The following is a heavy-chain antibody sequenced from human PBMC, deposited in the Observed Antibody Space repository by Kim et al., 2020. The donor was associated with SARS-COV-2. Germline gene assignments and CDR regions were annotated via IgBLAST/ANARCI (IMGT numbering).Heavy chain of an antibody. V-gene: IGHV3-43*02. Sequence: GGSLRLSCAASGLTFDDYAMHWVRQAPGKGLEWVAVISGDGLSTNYADSVKGRFTISRDNTKNSLYLQMNSLRIEDTALYYCAKGFRGFYYDITGYYYFDSWGQGTLVTVSS. CDR1: GLTFDDYA. D-gene: IGHD3-22*01. CDR2: ISGDGLST. J-gene: IGHJ4*02. CDR3: AKGFRGFYYDITGYYYFDS.